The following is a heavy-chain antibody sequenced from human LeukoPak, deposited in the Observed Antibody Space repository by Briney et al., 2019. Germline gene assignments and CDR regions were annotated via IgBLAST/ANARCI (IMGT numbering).Heavy chain of an antibody. CDR3: ASGLADLYYGSGSYYYFDY. V-gene: IGHV3-21*01. Sequence: PGGSLRLSCAASGFTFSSYSMNWVRQAPGKGLEWVSSISSSSSYIYYADSVKGRFTISRDNAKNSLYLQMNGLRAEDTAVYYCASGLADLYYGSGSYYYFDYWGQGTLVTVSS. J-gene: IGHJ4*02. CDR1: GFTFSSYS. CDR2: ISSSSSYI. D-gene: IGHD3-10*01.